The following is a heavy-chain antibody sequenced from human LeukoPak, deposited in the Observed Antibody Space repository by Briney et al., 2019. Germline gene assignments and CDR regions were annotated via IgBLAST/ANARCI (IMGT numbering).Heavy chain of an antibody. CDR3: ARRACSGTTCYGNSVDP. CDR2: ISTYTGNT. D-gene: IGHD2-2*01. CDR1: GYTFINYG. V-gene: IGHV1-18*01. Sequence: VSVTVSCKASGYTFINYGFNWVRQAPGPGLEWMGWISTYTGNTLCAQRFQGRVTMTTDTSTTTAYMELRSLRSDDTAMYYCARRACSGTTCYGNSVDPWGQGTLVTVSS. J-gene: IGHJ5*02.